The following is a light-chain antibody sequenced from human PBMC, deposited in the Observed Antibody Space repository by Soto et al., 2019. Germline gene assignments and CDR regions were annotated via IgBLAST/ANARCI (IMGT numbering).Light chain of an antibody. CDR2: LGS. V-gene: IGKV2-28*01. CDR1: QSLLYSNGYIY. Sequence: DVVLTQSPLSLPVTPGEPASISCRSSQSLLYSNGYIYLDWYVQKPGQSPQLLIFLGSNRASGVPDRFSGSVSGTDFTLSISRVEADDVGVDYCMQSRQIPSTFGGGTKVEIK. CDR3: MQSRQIPST. J-gene: IGKJ4*01.